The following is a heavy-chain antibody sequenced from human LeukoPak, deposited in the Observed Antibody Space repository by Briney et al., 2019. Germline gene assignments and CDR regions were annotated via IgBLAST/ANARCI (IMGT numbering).Heavy chain of an antibody. CDR3: ARGGFGVGPGTNWFDP. J-gene: IGHJ5*02. CDR1: GGSISSYY. CDR2: IYTSGST. V-gene: IGHV4-4*07. D-gene: IGHD3-3*01. Sequence: PSETLSLTCTVSGGSISSYYWSWIRQPAGKGLEWIGRIYTSGSTNYNPSLKSRVTMSVDTSKNQFSLKLSSVTAADTAVYYCARGGFGVGPGTNWFDPWGQGTLVTVSS.